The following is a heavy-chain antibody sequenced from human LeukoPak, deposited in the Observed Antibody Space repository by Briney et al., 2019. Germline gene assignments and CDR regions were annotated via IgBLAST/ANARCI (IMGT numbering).Heavy chain of an antibody. CDR3: ARGLFLSGYLDAFDI. J-gene: IGHJ3*02. D-gene: IGHD3-22*01. Sequence: ASVKVSCKASGYAFTGYYIHWVRQAPGQGLEWMGWIHPNSGGTNYAQKFQGRVTMTRDTSITTASMELSSLKPDDTAVYYCARGLFLSGYLDAFDIWGQGTVVTVSS. V-gene: IGHV1-2*02. CDR2: IHPNSGGT. CDR1: GYAFTGYY.